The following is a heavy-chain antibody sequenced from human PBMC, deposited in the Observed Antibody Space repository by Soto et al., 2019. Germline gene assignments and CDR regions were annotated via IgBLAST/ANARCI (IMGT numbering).Heavy chain of an antibody. CDR1: GGSDSSGGYY. D-gene: IGHD3-22*01. V-gene: IGHV4-61*08. CDR2: IYHSGGT. J-gene: IGHJ6*02. CDR3: VRFGDESCGQYFYALDI. Sequence: PSETLRLTCTVSGGSDSSGGYYWSWIRQSPGKGLEWIGNIYHSGGTNYVSTNYNPSLKSRSSISLYTAKTHFSMNLSSVTAADTAVYVCVRFGDESCGQYFYALDIWGQGTTVTVSS.